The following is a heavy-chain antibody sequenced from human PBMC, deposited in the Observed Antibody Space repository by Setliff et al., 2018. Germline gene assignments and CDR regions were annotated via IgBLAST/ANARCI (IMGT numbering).Heavy chain of an antibody. D-gene: IGHD6-19*01. Sequence: ASVKVSCKASGGTFSSYAISWVRQAPGQGLEWMGGIIPIFGTANYAQKFQGRVTITADESTSTAYMELSSLRSEDTAVYYCARPSYSSGHSVYGMDVWGQGTTVTVSS. CDR1: GGTFSSYA. CDR3: ARPSYSSGHSVYGMDV. CDR2: IIPIFGTA. V-gene: IGHV1-69*13. J-gene: IGHJ6*02.